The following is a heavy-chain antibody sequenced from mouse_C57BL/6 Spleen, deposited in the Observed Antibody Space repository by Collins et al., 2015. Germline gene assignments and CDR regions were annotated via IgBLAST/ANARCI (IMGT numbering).Heavy chain of an antibody. CDR1: GFNIKDDY. V-gene: IGHV14-4*01. CDR2: IDPENGDT. Sequence: EVQLQQSGAELVRPGASVKLSCTASGFNIKDDYMHWVKQRPEQGLEWIGWIDPENGDTEYASKFQGKATITADTSSNTAYLQLSSLTSEDTAVYYCTTSRGDYWGQGTSVTVSS. CDR3: TTSRGDY. J-gene: IGHJ4*01.